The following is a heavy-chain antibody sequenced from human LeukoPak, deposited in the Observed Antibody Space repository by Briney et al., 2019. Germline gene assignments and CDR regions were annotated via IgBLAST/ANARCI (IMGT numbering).Heavy chain of an antibody. Sequence: PGGSLRLSCAASGFTFSSYGMPWVRQAPGKGLEWVAVIWFDGSNKYYADSVKGRFTISRDNSKNTLYLQMSSLRAEDAAVYYCARENYDSSGNGWFDPWGQGTLVTVSS. D-gene: IGHD3-22*01. CDR2: IWFDGSNK. CDR1: GFTFSSYG. V-gene: IGHV3-33*01. CDR3: ARENYDSSGNGWFDP. J-gene: IGHJ5*02.